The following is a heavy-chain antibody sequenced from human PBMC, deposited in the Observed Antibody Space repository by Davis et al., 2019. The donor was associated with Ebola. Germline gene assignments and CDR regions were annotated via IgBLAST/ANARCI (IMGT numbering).Heavy chain of an antibody. J-gene: IGHJ4*02. D-gene: IGHD6-19*01. Sequence: AASVKVSCKASGGSFSTYSISWVRQAPGQGLEWMGRIIPMLGIPNYAQKFQGRVTITADKSTSTSYMELSSLRSEDTAVYYCARDLGTVADYWGQGTLVTVSS. CDR2: IIPMLGIP. CDR3: ARDLGTVADY. V-gene: IGHV1-69*04. CDR1: GGSFSTYS.